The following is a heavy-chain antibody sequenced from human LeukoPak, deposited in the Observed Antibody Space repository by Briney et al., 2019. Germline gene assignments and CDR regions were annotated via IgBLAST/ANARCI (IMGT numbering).Heavy chain of an antibody. CDR1: GFTFSSYG. D-gene: IGHD2-15*01. J-gene: IGHJ6*03. CDR3: AKSSGGSYYYYMDV. V-gene: IGHV3-33*06. Sequence: PGGPLRLSCAASGFTFSSYGMHWVRQAPGKGLEWVAVIWYDGSNKYYADSVKGRFTISRDNSKNTLYLQMNSLRAEDTAVYYCAKSSGGSYYYYMDVWGKGTTVTVSS. CDR2: IWYDGSNK.